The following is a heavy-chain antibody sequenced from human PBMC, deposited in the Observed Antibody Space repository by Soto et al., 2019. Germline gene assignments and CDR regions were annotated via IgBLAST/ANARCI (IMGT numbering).Heavy chain of an antibody. D-gene: IGHD4-4*01. V-gene: IGHV3-33*01. J-gene: IGHJ6*03. CDR3: ARPTTPYYYYYMDV. Sequence: PGGSLRLSCAASGFTFSSYGMHWVRQAPGKGLEWVAVIWYDGSNKYYADSVKGRFIISRDNSKNTLYLQMNSLRAEDTAVYYCARPTTPYYYYYMDVWGKGTTVTVSS. CDR2: IWYDGSNK. CDR1: GFTFSSYG.